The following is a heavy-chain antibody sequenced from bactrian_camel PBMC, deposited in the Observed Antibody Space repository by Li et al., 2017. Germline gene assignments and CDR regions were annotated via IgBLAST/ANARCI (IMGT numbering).Heavy chain of an antibody. Sequence: VQLVESGGDLVQPGGSLRLSCAASGFTFSSYAMSWVRQAPGKGLEWVATIASGGGGTTAYRDSVKGRFTISRDNAKNTLYLQMDSLKPDDTAVYYCVRARSDFDYWGQGTQVTVS. V-gene: IGHV3S40*01. CDR1: GFTFSSYA. CDR3: VRARSDFDY. J-gene: IGHJ6*01. D-gene: IGHD6*01. CDR2: IASGGGGTT.